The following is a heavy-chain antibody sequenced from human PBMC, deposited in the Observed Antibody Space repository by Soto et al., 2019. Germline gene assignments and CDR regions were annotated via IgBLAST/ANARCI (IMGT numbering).Heavy chain of an antibody. J-gene: IGHJ5*02. CDR2: ISSSSSYI. CDR3: ARDMYFYGSGSYGP. Sequence: EVQLVESGGGLVKPGGSLRLSGAASGFTFSSYSMNWVRQAPGKGLEWVSSISSSSSYIYYADSVKGRFTISRDNAKNSLYLQMNSLRAEDTAVYYCARDMYFYGSGSYGPWGQGTLVTVSS. D-gene: IGHD3-10*01. CDR1: GFTFSSYS. V-gene: IGHV3-21*01.